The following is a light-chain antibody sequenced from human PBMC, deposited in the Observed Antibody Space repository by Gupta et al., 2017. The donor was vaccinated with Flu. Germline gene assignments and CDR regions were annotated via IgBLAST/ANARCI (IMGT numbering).Light chain of an antibody. Sequence: QSALTQPASVFESPGQSITISCTGTSSDVGGYDSVSWYQQHPGKAPKLIIYEVKNRPSGVSDRFSGSKSGNTASLTISGLQAEDEADYCCSSYTTSSSLVFGGGTKLTVL. CDR2: EVK. CDR3: SSYTTSSSLV. CDR1: SSDVGGYDS. V-gene: IGLV2-14*01. J-gene: IGLJ3*02.